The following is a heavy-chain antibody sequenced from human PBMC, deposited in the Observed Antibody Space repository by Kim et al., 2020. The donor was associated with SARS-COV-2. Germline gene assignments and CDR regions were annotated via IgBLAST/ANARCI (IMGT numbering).Heavy chain of an antibody. Sequence: GGSLRLSCAASGFTFSNAWMSWVRQAPGKGLEWVGRIKSKTDGGTTDYAAPVKGRFTISRDDSKNTLYLQMNSLKTEDTAVYYCTGIVATITRVESWGQGTLVTVSS. CDR2: IKSKTDGGTT. CDR1: GFTFSNAW. J-gene: IGHJ4*02. V-gene: IGHV3-15*01. D-gene: IGHD5-12*01. CDR3: TGIVATITRVES.